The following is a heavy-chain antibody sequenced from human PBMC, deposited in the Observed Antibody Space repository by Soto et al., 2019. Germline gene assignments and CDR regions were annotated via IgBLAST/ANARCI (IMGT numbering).Heavy chain of an antibody. CDR1: GGSFSTHA. D-gene: IGHD4-4*01. CDR3: AGGMHDFSNYGRFDY. V-gene: IGHV1-69*01. Sequence: QVQLVQSGAEVRKPGSSVKVSCKTSGGSFSTHAFSWVRQAPGQGLEWMGGIIPVYGTAYYAQNLQGRVTITADESTTTVYMELSSLRSEDTAVYYCAGGMHDFSNYGRFDYWGQGTVVTVSS. CDR2: IIPVYGTA. J-gene: IGHJ4*02.